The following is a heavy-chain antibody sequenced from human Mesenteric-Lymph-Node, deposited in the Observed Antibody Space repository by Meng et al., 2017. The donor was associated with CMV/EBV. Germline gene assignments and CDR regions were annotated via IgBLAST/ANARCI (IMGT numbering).Heavy chain of an antibody. CDR1: EYTLSELS. D-gene: IGHD3-10*01. CDR2: FDPEDGET. J-gene: IGHJ4*02. Sequence: SEYTLSELSIHWVRQAPGKGLEWMGGFDPEDGETMYAQKFQGRVTVTEDKSTDTAYMELSGLRSGDTAVYYCATDPDYFGSGSGNYWGQGTLVTVSS. V-gene: IGHV1-24*01. CDR3: ATDPDYFGSGSGNY.